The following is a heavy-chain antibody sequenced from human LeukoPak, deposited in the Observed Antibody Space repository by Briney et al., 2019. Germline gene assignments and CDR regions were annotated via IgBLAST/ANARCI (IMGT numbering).Heavy chain of an antibody. J-gene: IGHJ4*02. CDR2: IWYDGSNK. V-gene: IGHV3-33*08. CDR3: ASGADYGDYVSLFDY. CDR1: GFTFSSYG. D-gene: IGHD4-17*01. Sequence: PGGSLRLSCAASGFTFSSYGMHWVRQAPGKGLEWVAVIWYDGSNKYYADSVKGRFTISRDNSKNTLYLQMNSLRAEDTAVYYCASGADYGDYVSLFDYWGQGALVTVSS.